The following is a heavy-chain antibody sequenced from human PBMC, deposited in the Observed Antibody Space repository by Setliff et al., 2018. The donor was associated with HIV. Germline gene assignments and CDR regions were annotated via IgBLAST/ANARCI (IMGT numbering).Heavy chain of an antibody. CDR2: ISGLGGGTI. V-gene: IGHV3-48*04. J-gene: IGHJ4*02. CDR1: GFTFDSYS. Sequence: PGGSLRLSCATSGFTFDSYSIIWVRQAPGKGLEWVSYISGLGGGTIYYADSVRGRFTISRDNAKNSLFLQMNSPRAEDTAIYYCASVLRYYGSGSYPFGYWGQGTLVTVSS. CDR3: ASVLRYYGSGSYPFGY. D-gene: IGHD3-10*01.